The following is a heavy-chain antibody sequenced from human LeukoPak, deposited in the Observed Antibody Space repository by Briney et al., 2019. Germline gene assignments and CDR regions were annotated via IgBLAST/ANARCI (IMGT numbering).Heavy chain of an antibody. D-gene: IGHD3-10*01. V-gene: IGHV3-11*01. CDR1: GFTFSDYY. Sequence: GGSLRLSCAASGFTFSDYYMSWIRQAPGKGLEGVSYISSSGSTIYYADSVRGRFTISRDNAKNSLYLQMNSLRAEDTAVYYCAREAPYYYGSGSYYSPWGQGTLVTVSS. J-gene: IGHJ5*02. CDR2: ISSSGSTI. CDR3: AREAPYYYGSGSYYSP.